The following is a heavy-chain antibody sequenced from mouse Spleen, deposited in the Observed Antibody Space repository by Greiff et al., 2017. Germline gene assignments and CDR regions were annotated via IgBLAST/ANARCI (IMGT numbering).Heavy chain of an antibody. V-gene: IGHV5-16*01. CDR1: GFTFSDYY. Sequence: DVHLVESEGGLVQPGSSMKLSCTASGFTFSDYYMAWVRQVPEKGLEWVANINYDGSSTYYLDSLKSRFIISRDNAKNILYLQMSSLKSEDTATYYCARIGGVRRYFDYWGQGTTLTVSS. J-gene: IGHJ2*01. CDR2: INYDGSST. D-gene: IGHD2-14*01. CDR3: ARIGGVRRYFDY.